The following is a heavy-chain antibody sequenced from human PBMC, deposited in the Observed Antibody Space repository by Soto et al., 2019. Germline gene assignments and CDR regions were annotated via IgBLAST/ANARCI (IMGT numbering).Heavy chain of an antibody. CDR3: AHIPNYYQYDWFAP. D-gene: IGHD3-16*01. CDR1: GFSLTTRGVG. J-gene: IGHJ5*02. V-gene: IGHV2-5*02. CDR2: IYLDDDK. Sequence: QITLKESGPTLVKPTQTLTLTCTFSGFSLTTRGVGVGWIRQPPGKALECLALIYLDDDKRYSPSLQSRLYITKDTSKIQVVLTMTNVDPVDTATYYCAHIPNYYQYDWFAPWGQGTLVSVSS.